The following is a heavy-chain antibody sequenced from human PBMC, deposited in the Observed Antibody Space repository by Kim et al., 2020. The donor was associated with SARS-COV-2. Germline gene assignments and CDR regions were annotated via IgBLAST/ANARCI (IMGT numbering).Heavy chain of an antibody. J-gene: IGHJ6*02. V-gene: IGHV3-43*01. D-gene: IGHD1-26*01. CDR3: AKDRPELLYYYYGMDV. Sequence: SVKGRFTISRDNSKNSLYLQMNSLRTEDTALYYCAKDRPELLYYYYGMDVWGQGTTVTVSS.